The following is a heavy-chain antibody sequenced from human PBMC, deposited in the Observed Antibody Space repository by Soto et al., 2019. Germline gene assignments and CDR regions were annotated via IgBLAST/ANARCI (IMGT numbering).Heavy chain of an antibody. Sequence: GGSLRLSCAPSGFTFSNYAMFWVRQAPGKGLEWVSTIFAGGGSTYYADSVKGRFTISRDNSKNILFLQMDSLRAEDTAVYFCAKDLIRGDGYIDFDYWGQGTLVTVSS. V-gene: IGHV3-23*01. CDR2: IFAGGGST. D-gene: IGHD3-10*01. CDR1: GFTFSNYA. J-gene: IGHJ4*02. CDR3: AKDLIRGDGYIDFDY.